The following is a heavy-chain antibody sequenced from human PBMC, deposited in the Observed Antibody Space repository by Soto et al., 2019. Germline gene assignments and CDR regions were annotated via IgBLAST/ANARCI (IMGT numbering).Heavy chain of an antibody. J-gene: IGHJ5*02. Sequence: TGGSLRLSCAASVFTFSSYEMNWVRQAPGKGLEWVSYISSSGSTIYYADSVKGRFTISRDNARSSLYLQMNSLRAEDTAVYYCARDDYGDYANWFDPWGQGTLVTVSS. CDR3: ARDDYGDYANWFDP. V-gene: IGHV3-48*03. D-gene: IGHD4-17*01. CDR1: VFTFSSYE. CDR2: ISSSGSTI.